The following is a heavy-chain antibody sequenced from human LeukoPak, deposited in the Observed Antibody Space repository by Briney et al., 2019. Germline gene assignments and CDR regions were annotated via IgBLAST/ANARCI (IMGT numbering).Heavy chain of an antibody. J-gene: IGHJ4*02. CDR1: GFTFSNYW. Sequence: PGGSLRLSCAVSGFTFSNYWMHWVRQAPGKGLEWVSGISGSGDNTYYADSVKGRFTISRDNSKNTLYVQVNSLGTEDTAAYYCAKGSYYDSSGSFYFDYWGQGTLVTVSS. V-gene: IGHV3-23*01. CDR3: AKGSYYDSSGSFYFDY. D-gene: IGHD3-22*01. CDR2: ISGSGDNT.